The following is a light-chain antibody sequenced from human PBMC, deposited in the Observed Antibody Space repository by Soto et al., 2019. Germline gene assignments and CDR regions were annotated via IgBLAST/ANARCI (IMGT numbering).Light chain of an antibody. CDR3: TSYTSSDTLV. Sequence: QSVLTQPASVSGSPGQSITISCTGTSSGVGGYNYVSWYQQHPGKAPKVIIYDVSNRPSGVSNRFSGSKSGNTASLTISGLQAEDEADYYCTSYTSSDTLVFGTGTKVAVL. J-gene: IGLJ1*01. CDR2: DVS. CDR1: SSGVGGYNY. V-gene: IGLV2-14*01.